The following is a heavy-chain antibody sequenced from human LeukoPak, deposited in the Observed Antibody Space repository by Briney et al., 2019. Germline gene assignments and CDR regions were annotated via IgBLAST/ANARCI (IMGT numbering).Heavy chain of an antibody. CDR3: ARAKKQILAYGMDV. D-gene: IGHD3-3*01. V-gene: IGHV1-8*02. Sequence: ASVKVSCKASGGTFSGYAISWVRQATGQGLEWMGWMNPNSGNTGYAQKFQGRVTMTRNTSISTAYMELSSLRSEDTAVYYCARAKKQILAYGMDVWGQGTTVTVSS. CDR2: MNPNSGNT. J-gene: IGHJ6*02. CDR1: GGTFSGYA.